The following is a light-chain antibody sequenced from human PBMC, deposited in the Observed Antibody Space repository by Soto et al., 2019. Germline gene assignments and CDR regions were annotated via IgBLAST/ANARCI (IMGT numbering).Light chain of an antibody. CDR3: VQGTYWPYT. V-gene: IGKV2-30*01. Sequence: DVVMTPSPLSLPVILGQPASISCRSSQSLLYGDGDTYLNWFQQRPGQSPRRLIHNVSSRDSGVPDRFSGSGSDTDFTLRISRVEAEDVGVYYCVQGTYWPYTAGQGTKVDIK. CDR2: NVS. CDR1: QSLLYGDGDTY. J-gene: IGKJ2*01.